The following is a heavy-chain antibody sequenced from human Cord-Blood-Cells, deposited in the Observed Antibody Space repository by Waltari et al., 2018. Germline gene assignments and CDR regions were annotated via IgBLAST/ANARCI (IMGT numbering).Heavy chain of an antibody. CDR1: GYTFTRYD. Sequence: QVQLVQSGAEVKKPGASVKVSCKASGYTFTRYDINRVRQATRQGLEWMGWMNPNSGNTGYAQKFQGRVTMTRNTSISTAYMELSSLRSEDTAVYYCARQSPGIAAAGPGFDYWGQGTLVTVSS. V-gene: IGHV1-8*01. CDR2: MNPNSGNT. CDR3: ARQSPGIAAAGPGFDY. D-gene: IGHD6-13*01. J-gene: IGHJ4*02.